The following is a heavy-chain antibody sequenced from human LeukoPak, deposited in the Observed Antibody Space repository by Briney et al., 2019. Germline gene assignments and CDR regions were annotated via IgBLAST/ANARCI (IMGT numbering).Heavy chain of an antibody. J-gene: IGHJ1*01. D-gene: IGHD3-3*01. CDR2: ISAYKGNT. CDR1: GYTFTSYG. CDR3: ARAPPYYDFWSGYYTSEYFQH. Sequence: GASVKVSCKASGYTFTSYGISWVRQAPGQGLEGVGWISAYKGNTNYAQKLQGRVTMTTDTSTSTDYMELRSLRPDDTAVYYCARAPPYYDFWSGYYTSEYFQHWGQGTLGTVSS. V-gene: IGHV1-18*01.